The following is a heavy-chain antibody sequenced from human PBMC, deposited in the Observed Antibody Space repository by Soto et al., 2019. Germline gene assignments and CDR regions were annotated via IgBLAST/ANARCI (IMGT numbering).Heavy chain of an antibody. J-gene: IGHJ6*02. CDR3: ARDPRWPTDYYCDCMDV. CDR2: IIPIFGTA. Sequence: QVQLVQSGAEVKKPGSSVKVSCKASGGTFSSYAISWVRQAPGQGLEWMGGIIPIFGTANYAQKFRGRVTITADESTSTAYMELSSLRSEDTAVDYCARDPRWPTDYYCDCMDVWGQGTTVTVSS. CDR1: GGTFSSYA. D-gene: IGHD6-13*01. V-gene: IGHV1-69*19.